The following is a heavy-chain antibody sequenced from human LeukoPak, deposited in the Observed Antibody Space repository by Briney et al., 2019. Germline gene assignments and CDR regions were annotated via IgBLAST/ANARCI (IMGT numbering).Heavy chain of an antibody. V-gene: IGHV3-66*02. CDR1: GFAFDEHG. CDR3: ARDQGDYGSGTFDP. Sequence: GGSLRLSCTASGFAFDEHGMTWVRQVPGKGLEWVSVIYSGGSTYYADSVKGRFTISRDSSNNTLYLQMSSPRPEDTAVYYCARDQGDYGSGTFDPWGQGTLVTVSS. J-gene: IGHJ5*02. CDR2: IYSGGST. D-gene: IGHD3-10*01.